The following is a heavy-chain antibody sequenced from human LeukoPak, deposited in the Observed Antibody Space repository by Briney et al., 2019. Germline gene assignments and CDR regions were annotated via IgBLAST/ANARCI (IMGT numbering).Heavy chain of an antibody. Sequence: GGSLRLSCAASGFTFSGYVMNWVRQAPGKGLEWVSVISGGGGSTYYADSVKGRFTISRDNSKNTLFLQMNSLRADHTAVYYCAKGGDCSSTSCYVGWFDPWGQGTLVTVSS. CDR1: GFTFSGYV. D-gene: IGHD2-2*01. CDR3: AKGGDCSSTSCYVGWFDP. J-gene: IGHJ5*02. V-gene: IGHV3-23*01. CDR2: ISGGGGST.